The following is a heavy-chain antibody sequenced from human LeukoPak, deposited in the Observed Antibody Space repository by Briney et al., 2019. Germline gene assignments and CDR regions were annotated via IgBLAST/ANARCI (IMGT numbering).Heavy chain of an antibody. J-gene: IGHJ4*02. D-gene: IGHD3-22*01. CDR2: VNTVSSYI. Sequence: PWGSLRLSCAASGFTFSDYSMNWVRQAPGKGLEWVASVNTVSSYIYYADSMRGRFTISRDNAKNSLFLQMNSLRAEDTAVYYCARLRRNSDRSDFFDYYDHWGQGTLVTVSS. V-gene: IGHV3-21*01. CDR1: GFTFSDYS. CDR3: ARLRRNSDRSDFFDYYDH.